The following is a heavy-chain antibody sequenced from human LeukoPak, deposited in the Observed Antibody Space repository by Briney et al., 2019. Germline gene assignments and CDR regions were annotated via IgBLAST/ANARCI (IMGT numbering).Heavy chain of an antibody. CDR1: GYTLTELS. V-gene: IGHV1-24*01. D-gene: IGHD6-6*01. CDR2: FDPEDGET. J-gene: IGHJ3*02. Sequence: ASVRVSCKVSGYTLTELSMHWVRQAPGKGLEWMGGFDPEDGETIYAQKFQGRVTMTTDTSTSTAYMELRSLRSDDTAVYYCARDRWSSSSSEGALDIWGQGTMVTVSS. CDR3: ARDRWSSSSSEGALDI.